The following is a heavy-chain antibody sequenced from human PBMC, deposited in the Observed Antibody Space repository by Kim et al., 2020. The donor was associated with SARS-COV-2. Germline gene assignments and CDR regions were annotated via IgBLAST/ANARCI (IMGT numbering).Heavy chain of an antibody. Sequence: ASVKVSCKASGYTFTSYYMHWVRQAPGQGLEWMGIINPSGGSTSYAQKFQGRVTMTRDTSTSTVYMELSSLRSEDTAVYYCARSARGYSYGYYGGWYYYGMDVWGQGTTGTVSS. CDR3: ARSARGYSYGYYGGWYYYGMDV. CDR1: GYTFTSYY. V-gene: IGHV1-46*01. D-gene: IGHD5-18*01. J-gene: IGHJ6*02. CDR2: INPSGGST.